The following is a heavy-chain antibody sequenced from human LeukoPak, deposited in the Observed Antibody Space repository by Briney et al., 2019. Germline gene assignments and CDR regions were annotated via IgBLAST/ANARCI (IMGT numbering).Heavy chain of an antibody. J-gene: IGHJ3*02. CDR2: ISYDGSTK. V-gene: IGHV3-30*03. D-gene: IGHD3-22*01. CDR1: GFIFSSYG. CDR3: AYHSGYDSTPGDDAFDI. Sequence: TGGSLRLSCTASGFIFSSYGMHWVRQAPGKGLEWVAVISYDGSTKHYADSVKGRFTISRDNSKNTLYLQMNSLRAEDTAVYYCAYHSGYDSTPGDDAFDIWGQGTMVTVSS.